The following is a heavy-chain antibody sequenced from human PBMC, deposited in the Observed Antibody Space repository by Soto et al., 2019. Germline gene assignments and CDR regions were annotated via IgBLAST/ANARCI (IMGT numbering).Heavy chain of an antibody. CDR2: ISGSGGDT. CDR1: GFTFSTYA. D-gene: IGHD3-10*01. J-gene: IGHJ4*02. V-gene: IGHV3-23*01. Sequence: EVQLLESGGGLEQPGGSLSLSCAASGFTFSTYAMNWVRQAPGKGLEWVSGISGSGGDTYYTDSVKGRFAISRDNSKNALYLEMNSLRAEDTAVYYCAKGHYFGWGTYLDCWGQGTMVTVSS. CDR3: AKGHYFGWGTYLDC.